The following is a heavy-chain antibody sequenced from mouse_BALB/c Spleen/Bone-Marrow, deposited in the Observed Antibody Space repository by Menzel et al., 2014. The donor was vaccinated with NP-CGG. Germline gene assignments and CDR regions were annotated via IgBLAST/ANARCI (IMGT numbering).Heavy chain of an antibody. CDR3: ADGYDSWFAY. V-gene: IGHV14-3*02. J-gene: IGHJ3*01. Sequence: EVQLQQSGAELVKPGASVKLSCTASGFNIEDTYVHWVKQRPEQGLEWIGRIDPANGNTKYDPKFQGKATVTSDTSSNTAYLHLNSLTSEDTAVYYCADGYDSWFAYWGQGTLVTVSA. D-gene: IGHD2-2*01. CDR1: GFNIEDTY. CDR2: IDPANGNT.